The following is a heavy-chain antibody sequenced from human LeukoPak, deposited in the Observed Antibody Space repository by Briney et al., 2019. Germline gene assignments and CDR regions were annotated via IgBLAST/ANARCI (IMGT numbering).Heavy chain of an antibody. CDR1: GFTFSSYG. V-gene: IGHV3-30*18. Sequence: GRSLRLSCAASGFTFSSYGMHWVRQAPGKGLEWVAVISYDGSNKYYADSVKGRFTISRDNSKNTLYLQTNSLRAEDTAVYYCAKDPSDAFDIWGQGTMVTVSS. J-gene: IGHJ3*02. CDR3: AKDPSDAFDI. CDR2: ISYDGSNK.